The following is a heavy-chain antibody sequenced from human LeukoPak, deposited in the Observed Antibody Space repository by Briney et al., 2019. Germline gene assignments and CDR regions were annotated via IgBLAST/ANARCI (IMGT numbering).Heavy chain of an antibody. Sequence: GGSLRLSCAASGFTFSSYSMNWVRQAPGKGLEWVSSISSSSSYIYYADSVKGRFTISRDNAKNSLYLQMNSLRAEDTAVYYCARDHSRGLLWFGEFLFDPWGQGTLVTVSS. CDR2: ISSSSSYI. D-gene: IGHD3-10*01. J-gene: IGHJ5*02. V-gene: IGHV3-21*01. CDR1: GFTFSSYS. CDR3: ARDHSRGLLWFGEFLFDP.